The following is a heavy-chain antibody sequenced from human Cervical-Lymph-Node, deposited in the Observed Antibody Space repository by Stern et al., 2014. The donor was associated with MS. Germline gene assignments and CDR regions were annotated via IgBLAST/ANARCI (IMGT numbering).Heavy chain of an antibody. CDR3: ARDRISGSWYFDV. V-gene: IGHV4-59*11. CDR1: GGSLRRHY. Sequence: QLQLQESGPGLVKPSETLSLTCPVSGGSLRRHYWSWVRQPPGKGLEWIGYIDHSGNTNYNPSLKSRVIILVDTSKNQFSLRLASVTAADTALYYCARDRISGSWYFDVWGRGTPVTVSS. D-gene: IGHD6-19*01. CDR2: IDHSGNT. J-gene: IGHJ2*01.